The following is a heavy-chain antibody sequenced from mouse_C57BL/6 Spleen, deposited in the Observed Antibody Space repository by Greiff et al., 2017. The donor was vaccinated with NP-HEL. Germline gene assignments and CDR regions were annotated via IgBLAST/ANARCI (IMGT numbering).Heavy chain of an antibody. V-gene: IGHV5-4*01. Sequence: EVHLVESGGGLVKPGGSLQLSCAASGFTFSSYAMSWVRQTPEKRLEWVATISDGGSYTYYPDNVKGRFTISRDNAKNNLYLQMSHLKSEDTAMYYCARVLWLRYYAMDYWGQGTSVTVSS. J-gene: IGHJ4*01. CDR1: GFTFSSYA. CDR3: ARVLWLRYYAMDY. D-gene: IGHD2-2*01. CDR2: ISDGGSYT.